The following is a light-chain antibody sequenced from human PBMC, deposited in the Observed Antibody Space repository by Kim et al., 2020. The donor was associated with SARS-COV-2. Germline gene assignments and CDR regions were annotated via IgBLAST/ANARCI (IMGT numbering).Light chain of an antibody. CDR2: GAS. CDR3: QSYDSSLSGWV. J-gene: IGLJ3*02. V-gene: IGLV1-40*01. CDR1: SSNIGAGYD. Sequence: QSVLTQPPSVSGAQGQRVTISCTGTSSNIGAGYDVHWYQHLPGTAPKLLIYGASNRPSGVPDRFSGSKSGTSSSLAITGLQGDDEADYYCQSYDSSLSGWVFGGGTKLTVL.